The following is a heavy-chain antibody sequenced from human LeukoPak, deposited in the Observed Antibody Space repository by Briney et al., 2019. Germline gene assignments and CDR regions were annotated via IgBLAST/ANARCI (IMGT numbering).Heavy chain of an antibody. V-gene: IGHV1-2*02. Sequence: ASVKVSCKASGFTFNAYYIHWVRQAPGQGLEWMGWINPNTGDTNFAQKFQGRVTMTRDTSISTAYMELSRLRSDDTAVYYCARRTPYYDILTGYKFDDAFDIWGQGTMVTVSS. CDR1: GFTFNAYY. J-gene: IGHJ3*02. CDR2: INPNTGDT. CDR3: ARRTPYYDILTGYKFDDAFDI. D-gene: IGHD3-9*01.